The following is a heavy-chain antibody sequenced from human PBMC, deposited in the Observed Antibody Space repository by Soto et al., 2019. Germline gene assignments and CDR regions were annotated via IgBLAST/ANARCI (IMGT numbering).Heavy chain of an antibody. CDR1: GDTFSSYA. Sequence: QVQLVQSGAEVKKPGSSVKVSCKASGDTFSSYAISWVRQAPGQGLEWMGGIIPICGTANYAQKFQGRVTTTADESTSTAYMDLSSLRSEDTAEYYCARRVEPAANEEYYFDHWGQGTLVTVSS. J-gene: IGHJ4*02. D-gene: IGHD2-2*01. CDR2: IIPICGTA. V-gene: IGHV1-69*01. CDR3: ARRVEPAANEEYYFDH.